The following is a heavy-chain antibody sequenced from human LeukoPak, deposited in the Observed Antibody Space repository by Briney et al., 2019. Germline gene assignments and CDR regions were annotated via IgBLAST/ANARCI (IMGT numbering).Heavy chain of an antibody. CDR2: ISSSSSTI. CDR1: GFTFSSYS. Sequence: GGSLRLSCAASGFTFSSYSMNWVRQAPGKGLEWVSYISSSSSTIYYADSVKGRFTISRDNAKNSLYLQMNSLRAEDTAVYYCAKEHYDILLPGYFDYWGQGTLVTVSS. V-gene: IGHV3-48*01. J-gene: IGHJ4*02. CDR3: AKEHYDILLPGYFDY. D-gene: IGHD3-9*01.